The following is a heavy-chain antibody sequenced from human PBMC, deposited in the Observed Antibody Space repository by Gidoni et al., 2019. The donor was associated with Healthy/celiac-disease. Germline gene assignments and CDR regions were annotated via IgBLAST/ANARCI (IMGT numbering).Heavy chain of an antibody. V-gene: IGHV1-69*06. CDR1: GGTFSSHA. CDR2: IIPIFGTA. CDR3: ARAQSSGWGRARKGFDY. D-gene: IGHD6-19*01. J-gene: IGHJ4*02. Sequence: SSVKVSCKASGGTFSSHAISWVRQAPGQGLEWMGGIIPIFGTANYAQKFQGRVPITADKSTSTAYMELSSLRSEDTAVYYGARAQSSGWGRARKGFDYWGQGTLVTVSS.